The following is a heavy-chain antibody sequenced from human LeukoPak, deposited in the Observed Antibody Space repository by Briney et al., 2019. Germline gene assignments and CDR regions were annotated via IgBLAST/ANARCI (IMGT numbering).Heavy chain of an antibody. Sequence: GGSLRLSCAASGFTFSSYAMHWVRQTPGKGLEWVAVISYDGSNKYYADSVKGRFTISRDNSKNTLNLQMNSLRAEDTAVYYCARAVAATEDFDYWGQGTLVTVSS. CDR3: ARAVAATEDFDY. V-gene: IGHV3-30*17. CDR2: ISYDGSNK. CDR1: GFTFSSYA. D-gene: IGHD6-19*01. J-gene: IGHJ4*02.